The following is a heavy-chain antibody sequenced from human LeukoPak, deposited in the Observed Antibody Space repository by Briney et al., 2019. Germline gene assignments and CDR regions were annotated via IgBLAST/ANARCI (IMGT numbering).Heavy chain of an antibody. CDR2: IYPGDSDS. Sequence: GESLMISCKGSGYSFTSYWIGWVRQMPGKGLEWMGIIYPGDSDSRYSPSFQGQVTISADKSISIAYLQWSSLKAADTAMYYCARRYSGSYYFDYWGQGTLVTVSS. CDR1: GYSFTSYW. V-gene: IGHV5-51*01. J-gene: IGHJ4*02. D-gene: IGHD1-26*01. CDR3: ARRYSGSYYFDY.